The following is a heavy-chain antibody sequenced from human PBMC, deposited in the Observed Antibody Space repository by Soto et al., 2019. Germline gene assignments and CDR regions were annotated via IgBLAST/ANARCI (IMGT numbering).Heavy chain of an antibody. CDR3: AIQREPLRYFDWSPPADY. CDR1: GGTFSSYA. J-gene: IGHJ4*02. Sequence: SVKVSCKASGGTFSSYAISWVRQAPGQGLEWMGGIIPIFGTANYAQKFQGRVTITADESTSTAYMELSSLRSEDTAVYYCAIQREPLRYFDWSPPADYGGKEPLVTVPS. CDR2: IIPIFGTA. D-gene: IGHD3-9*01. V-gene: IGHV1-69*13.